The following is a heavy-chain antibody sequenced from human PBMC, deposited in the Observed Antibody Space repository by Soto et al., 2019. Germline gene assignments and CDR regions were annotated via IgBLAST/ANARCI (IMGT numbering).Heavy chain of an antibody. V-gene: IGHV3-74*03. CDR2: ISPDGSDA. CDR3: ARPKTKLYSSFDT. CDR1: ELTFTKHW. Sequence: PGGHVILSFAASELTFTKHWLHWVRQAPGEGLVCVSRISPDGSDAKFEDSTKGRFTISRDNAKSTLYLDMNSLRAEDTGVYYCARPKTKLYSSFDTWGQGTMVTVSS. J-gene: IGHJ3*02. D-gene: IGHD3-10*01.